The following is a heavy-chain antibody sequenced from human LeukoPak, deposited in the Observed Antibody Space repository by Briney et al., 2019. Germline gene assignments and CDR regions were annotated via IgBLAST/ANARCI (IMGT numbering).Heavy chain of an antibody. J-gene: IGHJ4*02. CDR1: GDSVSSQNGA. V-gene: IGHV6-1*01. CDR3: ARDFGTTGWHTFDY. D-gene: IGHD6-19*01. CDR2: TYYRSKWYN. Sequence: SQTPSLTCVVSGDSVSSQNGAWSWIRQSATSGLGWLGRTYYRSKWYNDYAESMEGRMTISHDTSKNQYPLHLNSVTPDDTAVYYFARDFGTTGWHTFDYWGQGTLVTVSS.